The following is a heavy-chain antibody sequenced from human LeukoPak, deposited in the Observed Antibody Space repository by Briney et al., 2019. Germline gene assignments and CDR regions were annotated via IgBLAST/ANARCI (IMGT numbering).Heavy chain of an antibody. CDR1: GFTFSSAW. CDR2: INPDGSAT. V-gene: IGHV3-7*01. J-gene: IGHJ4*02. CDR3: TRDFGWQQLDY. D-gene: IGHD5-24*01. Sequence: GGSLRLSCAASGFTFSSAWMTWVRQAPGKGPEWVANINPDGSATYYVASVKGRFTIPRDNAKNSLYLQMNSLRADDTAVYYCTRDFGWQQLDYWGQGALVTVSS.